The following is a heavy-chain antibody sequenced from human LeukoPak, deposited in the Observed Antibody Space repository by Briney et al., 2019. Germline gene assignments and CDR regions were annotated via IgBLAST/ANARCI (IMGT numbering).Heavy chain of an antibody. CDR3: ARASDGSGSYHRSNWFDP. J-gene: IGHJ5*02. D-gene: IGHD3-10*01. Sequence: TSETLSLTCTVSGGSVSSFDHYWTWIRQPPGKGLEWIGFIYSSGTTKYTPSLESRISIIMDTSKNQFSLKLSSVTAADTAVYYCARASDGSGSYHRSNWFDPWAREPWSPSPQ. V-gene: IGHV4-61*08. CDR2: IYSSGTT. CDR1: GGSVSSFDHY.